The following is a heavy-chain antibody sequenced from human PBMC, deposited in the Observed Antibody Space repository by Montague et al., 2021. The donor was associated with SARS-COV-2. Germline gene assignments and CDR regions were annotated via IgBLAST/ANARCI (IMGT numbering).Heavy chain of an antibody. V-gene: IGHV4-61*10. CDR2: IYYSGST. CDR1: GASISSGDYY. D-gene: IGHD4-17*01. J-gene: IGHJ6*02. Sequence: SETLSLTCTVSGASISSGDYYWSWIRQPAGKGLEWIGYIYYSGSTYYNPSLKSRVTISVDTSKNQFSLKLSSVTAADTAVYYCARDYGDYGSGYYYGMDVWGQGTTVTVSS. CDR3: ARDYGDYGSGYYYGMDV.